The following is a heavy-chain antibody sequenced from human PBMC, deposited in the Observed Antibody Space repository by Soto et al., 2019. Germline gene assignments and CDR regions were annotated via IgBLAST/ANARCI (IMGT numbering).Heavy chain of an antibody. J-gene: IGHJ6*02. D-gene: IGHD2-8*01. CDR2: INPKSGGT. Sequence: ASVKDSCKASAYSFTACHIHCVRQAPGQGLEWRGRINPKSGGTSTAQKFQGWVTMATDTSISTASMELTRLTSDDTAIYYCARGDSTDCSNGVCSFFYNHDMDVWGQGTTVTVSS. CDR3: ARGDSTDCSNGVCSFFYNHDMDV. V-gene: IGHV1-2*04. CDR1: AYSFTACH.